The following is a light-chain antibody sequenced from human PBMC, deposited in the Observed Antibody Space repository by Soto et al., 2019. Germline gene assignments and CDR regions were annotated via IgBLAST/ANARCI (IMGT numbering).Light chain of an antibody. CDR3: QQYGSSPLT. CDR2: GAS. CDR1: QSVSRDY. Sequence: EIVLTQSPGTLSLSPGERATLSCRASQSVSRDYLAWYQQKPGQAPRFLIYGASSRATGIPDRFSGSGSGPDFTLTISRLEPEDFAVYYCQQYGSSPLTFGQGTKVEIK. V-gene: IGKV3-20*01. J-gene: IGKJ1*01.